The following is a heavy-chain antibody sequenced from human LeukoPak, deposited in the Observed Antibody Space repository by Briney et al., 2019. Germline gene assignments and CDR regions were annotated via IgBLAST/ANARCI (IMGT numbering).Heavy chain of an antibody. Sequence: GGSLRLSCAASGFTFSSYSMNWVRQAPGKGLEWVSSISSSSSYIYYADSVKGRFTISRDNAKNSLYLQMNSLRAEDTAVYYCAKDMQTWPRFPDYWGQGTLVTVSS. CDR3: AKDMQTWPRFPDY. CDR2: ISSSSSYI. D-gene: IGHD5-12*01. CDR1: GFTFSSYS. J-gene: IGHJ4*02. V-gene: IGHV3-21*04.